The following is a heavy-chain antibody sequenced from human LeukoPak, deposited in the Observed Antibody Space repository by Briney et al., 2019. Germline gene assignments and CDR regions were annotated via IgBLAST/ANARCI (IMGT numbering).Heavy chain of an antibody. CDR2: IYYSGST. V-gene: IGHV4-59*12. D-gene: IGHD6-13*01. Sequence: SETLSLTCTVSGGSISSYYWSWIRQPPGKGLEWIGYIYYSGSTNYNPSLKSRVTISVDTSKNQFSLKLSSVTAADTAVYYCATSSSWYGMDVWGQGTTVTVSS. CDR1: GGSISSYY. J-gene: IGHJ6*02. CDR3: ATSSSWYGMDV.